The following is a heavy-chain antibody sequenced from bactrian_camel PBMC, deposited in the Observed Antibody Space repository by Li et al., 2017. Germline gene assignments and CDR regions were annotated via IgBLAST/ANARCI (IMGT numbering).Heavy chain of an antibody. Sequence: VQLVESGGGSVQPGGSLILSCTATGLSYAQSAQTDMGWYRQAPGKGCDLVATTKSDGITKYYGTSVKGRFTISHDNAKNSVDLQMNSPKPDDTAVYYCAATGQMLSVAGCRAQGTQVTVS. CDR1: GLSYAQSAQTD. CDR2: TKSDGITK. V-gene: IGHV3S14*01. D-gene: IGHD1*01. J-gene: IGHJ4*01.